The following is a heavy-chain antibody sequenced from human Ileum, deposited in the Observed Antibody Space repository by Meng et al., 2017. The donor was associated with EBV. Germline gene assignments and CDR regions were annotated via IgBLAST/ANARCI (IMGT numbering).Heavy chain of an antibody. J-gene: IGHJ4*02. D-gene: IGHD5-18*01. Sequence: QAQLPESGPRLVKPSETLSRTCTVSGGSVSISSYYWSWIRQPPGKGLEWIGYIYYSGTTNYNPSLESRVTISVDTSKNQFSLKLRSVAASDTAVYYCARGWDTAMNSGWGQGTLVTVSS. CDR2: IYYSGTT. CDR3: ARGWDTAMNSG. CDR1: GGSVSISSYY. V-gene: IGHV4-61*01.